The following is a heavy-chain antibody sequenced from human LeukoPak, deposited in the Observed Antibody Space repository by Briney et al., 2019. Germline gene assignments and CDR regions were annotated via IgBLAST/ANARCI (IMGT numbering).Heavy chain of an antibody. Sequence: PGGSLRLSCAASGFTFSRYSMNWVRQAPGKGLEWVSSISISSNYIYYPDSLKGRFTISRDNAKNSLYLQMNSLRAEDTAVYYCASEIIFGSFDYWGQGTLVTVSS. CDR2: ISISSNYI. D-gene: IGHD3-3*01. CDR3: ASEIIFGSFDY. J-gene: IGHJ4*02. CDR1: GFTFSRYS. V-gene: IGHV3-21*01.